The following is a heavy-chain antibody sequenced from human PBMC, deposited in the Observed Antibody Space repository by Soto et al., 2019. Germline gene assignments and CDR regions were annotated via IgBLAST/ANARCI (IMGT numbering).Heavy chain of an antibody. CDR1: GGTFSSYA. CDR2: IIPIFGTA. V-gene: IGHV1-69*01. D-gene: IGHD2-21*01. CDR3: ASWDY. Sequence: QVQLVQSGAEVKKPGSSVKVSCKASGGTFSSYAISWVRQAPGQGLEWMGGIIPIFGTANYAQKFQGRVTITPEESHSPSFKGARNLRTEDTAVVFRASWDYWGQGTLVTVSS. J-gene: IGHJ4*02.